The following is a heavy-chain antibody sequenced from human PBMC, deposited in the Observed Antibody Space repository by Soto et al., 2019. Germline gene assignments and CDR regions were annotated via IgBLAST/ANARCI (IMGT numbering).Heavy chain of an antibody. D-gene: IGHD3-10*01. CDR1: GFIFGDFY. V-gene: IGHV3-11*01. CDR2: ISSDGDST. J-gene: IGHJ5*02. Sequence: QLVESGGGLVKPGGSLRLSCEASGFIFGDFYMAWIRQAPGKGLEWVSYISSDGDSTYADSVKGRFTISRDNAKNSLYLQMSSLRVEDTAVYYCVRDRDRRWFDPWGEGTLVTVSS. CDR3: VRDRDRRWFDP.